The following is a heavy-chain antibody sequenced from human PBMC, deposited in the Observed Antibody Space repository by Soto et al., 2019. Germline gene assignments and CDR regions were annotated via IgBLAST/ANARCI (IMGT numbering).Heavy chain of an antibody. CDR3: ARADITLFRGVIIAYFDY. V-gene: IGHV1-69*13. CDR2: IIPIFGTA. CDR1: GGTFSSYA. Sequence: SVKVSCKASGGTFSSYAISWVRQAPGQGLEWMGGIIPIFGTANYAQKFQGRVTITADESTSTAYMELSSLRSEDTAVYYCARADITLFRGVIIAYFDYWGQGTLVTVSS. D-gene: IGHD3-10*01. J-gene: IGHJ4*02.